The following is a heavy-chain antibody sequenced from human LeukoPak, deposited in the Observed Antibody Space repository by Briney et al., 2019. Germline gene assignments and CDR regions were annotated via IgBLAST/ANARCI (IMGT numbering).Heavy chain of an antibody. Sequence: SETLSLTCTVSGGSISSYYWSWLRQPPGKGLEWIGEINHSGSTNYNPSLKSRVTISVDTSKNQFSLKLSSVTAADTAVYYCARGTGFWSGYYLRYYYYYMDVWGKGTTVTVSS. CDR2: INHSGST. V-gene: IGHV4-34*01. J-gene: IGHJ6*03. D-gene: IGHD3-3*01. CDR1: GGSISSYY. CDR3: ARGTGFWSGYYLRYYYYYMDV.